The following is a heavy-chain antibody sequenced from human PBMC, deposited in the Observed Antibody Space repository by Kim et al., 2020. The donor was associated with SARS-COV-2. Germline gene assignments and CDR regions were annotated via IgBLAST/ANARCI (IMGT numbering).Heavy chain of an antibody. Sequence: SETLSLTCTVSGDSISSGNDYWGWIRQPPGKGLEWIGSIYYSGTTFYNPSLKSRVSIFVDTSENQFSLKLSSVTAADTAMYYCARHVRDRIAAAVYLDYWGQGTLVTVSS. CDR3: ARHVRDRIAAAVYLDY. D-gene: IGHD6-13*01. J-gene: IGHJ4*02. CDR2: IYYSGTT. CDR1: GDSISSGNDY. V-gene: IGHV4-39*01.